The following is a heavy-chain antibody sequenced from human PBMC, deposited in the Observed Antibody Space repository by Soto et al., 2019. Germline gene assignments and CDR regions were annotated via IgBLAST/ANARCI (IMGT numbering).Heavy chain of an antibody. D-gene: IGHD2-15*01. Sequence: VGSLRLSCAASGLTFSSYEMNWVRQAPGKGLEWVSYISRSGSTIYYADSVKGRVTISRDNAKNSLYLRMNSLRAEDTAVYYCARDGRIRRPDWYFDLWGRGTLVTVS. CDR2: ISRSGSTI. J-gene: IGHJ2*01. V-gene: IGHV3-48*03. CDR1: GLTFSSYE. CDR3: ARDGRIRRPDWYFDL.